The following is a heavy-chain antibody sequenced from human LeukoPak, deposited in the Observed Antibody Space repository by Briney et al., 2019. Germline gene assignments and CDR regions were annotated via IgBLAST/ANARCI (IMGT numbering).Heavy chain of an antibody. Sequence: GESLKISCKGSGYSFTSYWISWVRQMPGEGLEWMGRIDPSDSYTNYSPSFEGHVTISADKSISTAYLQWSSLKASDSAVYYCACHFDDLGVYYSDPSGFWGQGTLVTVSS. CDR3: ACHFDDLGVYYSDPSGF. V-gene: IGHV5-10-1*01. CDR2: IDPSDSYT. J-gene: IGHJ4*02. CDR1: GYSFTSYW. D-gene: IGHD2-21*01.